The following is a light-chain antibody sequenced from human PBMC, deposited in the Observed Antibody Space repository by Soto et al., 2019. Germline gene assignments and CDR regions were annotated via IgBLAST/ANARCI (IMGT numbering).Light chain of an antibody. J-gene: IGKJ2*01. CDR3: QHLNDYPYT. Sequence: DIQLTQSPSFLSASVGDRVTITCRASKAISSSLARYKHNPGKAPKLLIYAASTLQNVVPSSFSGSGSGTEFTLTISSLQPEESATYYCQHLNDYPYTFGQGTKVEIK. V-gene: IGKV1-9*01. CDR2: AAS. CDR1: KAISSS.